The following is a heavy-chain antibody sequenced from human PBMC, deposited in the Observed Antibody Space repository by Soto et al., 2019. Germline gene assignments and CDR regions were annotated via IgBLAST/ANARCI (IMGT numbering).Heavy chain of an antibody. CDR3: LNGDDY. J-gene: IGHJ4*02. CDR2: INRDSTVI. V-gene: IGHV3-48*01. CDR1: GFSFSTHY. Sequence: EEQLVESGGGLVQPGGSLRLSCAASGFSFSTHYMNWVRQTPGKGLEWVSSINRDSTVIKYADSVKGRFTISRDKARNSLSLQMKSLGAEDTAVDYCLNGDDYVGPGTLVTVSS.